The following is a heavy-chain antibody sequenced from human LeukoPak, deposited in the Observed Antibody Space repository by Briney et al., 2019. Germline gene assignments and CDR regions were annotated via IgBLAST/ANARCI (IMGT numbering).Heavy chain of an antibody. D-gene: IGHD4/OR15-4a*01. J-gene: IGHJ4*02. CDR3: ARDAANNYFDY. Sequence: SETLSLTCTVSGGSISSYYWSWIRQPPGKGPEWIGYIYYSGSTNYNPSLKSRVTISVDTSKNQFSLKLSSVTAADTAVYYCARDAANNYFDYWGQGTLVTVSS. CDR1: GGSISSYY. V-gene: IGHV4-59*01. CDR2: IYYSGST.